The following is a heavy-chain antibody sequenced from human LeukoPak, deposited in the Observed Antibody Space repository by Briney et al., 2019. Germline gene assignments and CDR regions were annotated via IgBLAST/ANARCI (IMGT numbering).Heavy chain of an antibody. J-gene: IGHJ4*02. Sequence: ASVKVSCKASGGTFSTYAVSWVRQAPGQGLEWIGKIIPIFGTPNYAQKFQGRVTITADESTSTVYMDLSRLRSEDTAVYYCARIGGELFDYWGQGTLVTVSS. CDR1: GGTFSTYA. CDR3: ARIGGELFDY. V-gene: IGHV1-69*13. CDR2: IIPIFGTP. D-gene: IGHD3-16*01.